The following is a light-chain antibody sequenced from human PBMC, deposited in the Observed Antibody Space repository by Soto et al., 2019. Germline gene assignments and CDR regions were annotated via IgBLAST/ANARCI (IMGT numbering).Light chain of an antibody. CDR1: QSVGRNY. Sequence: ENVLTQSPCTLSLSQGERATLSCRASQSVGRNYLAWFQQKPGQAPRLHIYGASTRATGIPDRFTGSGSGTDFTLTISRLEPEDFAVYYCQQYGSSPRTFGQGTKVDTK. CDR2: GAS. J-gene: IGKJ1*01. V-gene: IGKV3-20*01. CDR3: QQYGSSPRT.